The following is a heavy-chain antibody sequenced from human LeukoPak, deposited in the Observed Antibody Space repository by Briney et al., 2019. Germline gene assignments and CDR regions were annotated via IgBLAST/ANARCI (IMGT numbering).Heavy chain of an antibody. CDR2: IYYSGST. Sequence: SETVSLTCTVSGGSISSGGYYWSWIRQHPGKGLEWIGYIYYSGSTYYNPSLKSRVTISVDTSKNQFSLKLSSVTAADTAVYYCASWSPSSSSGFDYWGQGTLVTVSS. D-gene: IGHD6-6*01. V-gene: IGHV4-31*03. CDR1: GGSISSGGYY. J-gene: IGHJ4*02. CDR3: ASWSPSSSSGFDY.